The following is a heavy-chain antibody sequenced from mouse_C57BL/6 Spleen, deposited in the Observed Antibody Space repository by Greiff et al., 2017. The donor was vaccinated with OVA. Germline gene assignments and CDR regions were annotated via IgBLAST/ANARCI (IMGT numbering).Heavy chain of an antibody. CDR2: IYPGDGDT. J-gene: IGHJ4*01. CDR1: GYAFSSYW. D-gene: IGHD6-5*01. V-gene: IGHV1-80*01. CDR3: ARSSLSSYAMDY. Sequence: VQLQQSGAELVKPGASVKISCKASGYAFSSYWMNWVKQRPGKGLEWIGQIYPGDGDTNYNGKFKGKATLTADKSSSTAYMQLSSLTSEDSAVYFCARSSLSSYAMDYWGQGTSVTVSS.